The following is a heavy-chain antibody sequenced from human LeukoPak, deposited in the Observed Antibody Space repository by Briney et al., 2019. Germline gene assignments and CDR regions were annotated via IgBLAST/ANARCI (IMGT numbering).Heavy chain of an antibody. D-gene: IGHD3-10*01. CDR3: ARRHSKGDYYGSGSFNWLDP. V-gene: IGHV4-39*01. CDR2: IYYSGST. CDR1: GGSISSSSYY. J-gene: IGHJ5*02. Sequence: SETLSLTCTVSGGSISSSSYYWGWIRQPPGKGLEWIGSIYYSGSTYYNPSLKSRVTISVDTSKNQFSLKLSSVTAADTAVYYCARRHSKGDYYGSGSFNWLDPWGQGTLVTVSS.